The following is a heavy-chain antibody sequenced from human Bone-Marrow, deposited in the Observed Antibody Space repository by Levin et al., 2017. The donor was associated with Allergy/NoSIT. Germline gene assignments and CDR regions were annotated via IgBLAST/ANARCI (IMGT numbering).Heavy chain of an antibody. Sequence: SETLSLTCNVSDGSFNDYYWGWLRQPPGKGLEWIGSVFHSGNTNSNPSLKSRVTISVDTSKNQFSLKLTSVTAAAPAVYYCARDLGIMEGFFDLWGRGTLVTVSS. CDR2: VFHSGNT. D-gene: IGHD1-1*01. V-gene: IGHV4-59*01. CDR3: ARDLGIMEGFFDL. CDR1: DGSFNDYY. J-gene: IGHJ2*01.